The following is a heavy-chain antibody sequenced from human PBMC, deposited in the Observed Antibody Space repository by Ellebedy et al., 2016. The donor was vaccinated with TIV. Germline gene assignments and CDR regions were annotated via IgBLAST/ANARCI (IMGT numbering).Heavy chain of an antibody. V-gene: IGHV3-11*06. J-gene: IGHJ4*02. Sequence: GESLKISCAASGFTFSDYYMSWISQAPGKGLEWVSYISSSSSYTNYADSVKGRFTISRDNAKNSRYLQMTSLRAEDTAVYYCARGGWLAQDYFDYWGQGTLVTVSS. D-gene: IGHD6-19*01. CDR2: ISSSSSYT. CDR3: ARGGWLAQDYFDY. CDR1: GFTFSDYY.